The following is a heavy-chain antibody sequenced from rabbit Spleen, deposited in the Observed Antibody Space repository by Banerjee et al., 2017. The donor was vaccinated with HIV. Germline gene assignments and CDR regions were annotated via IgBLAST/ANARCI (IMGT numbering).Heavy chain of an antibody. CDR1: GFTLSGYY. CDR2: IYNGDAST. Sequence: QLLEESGGDLVKPGASLTLTCTASGFTLSGYYICWVRQAPGKGLEWIACIYNGDASTYYASWAKGRFTISKAASTTVTLQMTSLTAADTATYFCARAAAYTDGASGATYAAYFDLWGQGTLVTVS. J-gene: IGHJ4*01. V-gene: IGHV1S40*01. CDR3: ARAAAYTDGASGATYAAYFDL. D-gene: IGHD6-1*01.